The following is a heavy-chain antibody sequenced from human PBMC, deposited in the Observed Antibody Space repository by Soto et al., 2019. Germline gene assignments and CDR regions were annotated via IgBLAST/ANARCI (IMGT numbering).Heavy chain of an antibody. CDR1: GDSLNSSS. D-gene: IGHD6-25*01. V-gene: IGHV4-59*01. J-gene: IGHJ5*02. Sequence: PSENLSIRSTVSGDSLNSSSWTWIRQSPGKGLEWIGYVYFSGNANYNPSLKSRVTISIDTSKHQFSLSLASVTAADTAFYYCGSVRPSGYVLSWGQGTLVTVS. CDR2: VYFSGNA. CDR3: GSVRPSGYVLS.